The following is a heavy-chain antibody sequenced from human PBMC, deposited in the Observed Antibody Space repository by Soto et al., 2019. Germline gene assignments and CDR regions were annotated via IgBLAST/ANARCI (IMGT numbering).Heavy chain of an antibody. CDR1: GFTVSNHF. V-gene: IGHV3-53*01. J-gene: IGHJ4*02. CDR2: IYSGGAT. Sequence: EVQLVESGGGLIQPGGSLRLSCAASGFTVSNHFMNWVRQAPGKGLEWVSVIYSGGATYYTDSVKGRFTISRDTSKNMLYLQMNSLRAEDTAVYYCARSGSYVNGFDYWGQGTLVIVSS. CDR3: ARSGSYVNGFDY. D-gene: IGHD1-26*01.